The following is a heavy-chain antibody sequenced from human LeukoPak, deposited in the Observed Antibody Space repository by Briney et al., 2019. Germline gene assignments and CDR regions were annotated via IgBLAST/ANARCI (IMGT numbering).Heavy chain of an antibody. J-gene: IGHJ4*02. CDR1: GSSISSGSYY. CDR2: IYTSGST. CDR3: ARDEMATIDY. D-gene: IGHD5-24*01. V-gene: IGHV4-61*02. Sequence: SQTLSLTCTVSGSSISSGSYYWSWIRQPAGKGLEWIGRIYTSGSTNYNPSLKSRVTISVDASKNQFSLKLSSVTAADTAVYYCARDEMATIDYWGQGTLVTVSS.